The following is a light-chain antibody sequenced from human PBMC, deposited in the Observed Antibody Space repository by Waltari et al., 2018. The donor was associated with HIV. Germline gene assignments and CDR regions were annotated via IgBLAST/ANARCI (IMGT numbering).Light chain of an antibody. CDR3: QQTNNFPFT. CDR2: GAS. Sequence: DIQMTQSPSSVSASVGDRVPLLCRAAQGIRTWLAWYQQKPGKAPKLLISGASNFQAGVPSRFSGGGSGTTFTFVISNVQADDFATYFCQQTNNFPFTFGQATRLEIK. V-gene: IGKV1D-12*01. J-gene: IGKJ5*01. CDR1: QGIRTW.